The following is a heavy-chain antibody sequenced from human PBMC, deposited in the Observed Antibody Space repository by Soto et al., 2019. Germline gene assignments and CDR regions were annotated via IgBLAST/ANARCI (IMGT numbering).Heavy chain of an antibody. CDR3: ARERASGYFDF. Sequence: QVQLVQSGAEVKKPGASVKVSCKASGYTFTTYGITWVRQAPGQGLEWMGWISLYDGSTKYAQDLQGRVNMTTDTPTSTAYMELTSLKSDDTAIYYCARERASGYFDFWGQGTLVTVSS. CDR2: ISLYDGST. V-gene: IGHV1-18*01. J-gene: IGHJ4*02. CDR1: GYTFTTYG. D-gene: IGHD3-10*01.